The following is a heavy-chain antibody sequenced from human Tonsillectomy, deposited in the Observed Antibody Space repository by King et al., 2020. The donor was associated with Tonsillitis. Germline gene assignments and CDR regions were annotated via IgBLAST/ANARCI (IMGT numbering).Heavy chain of an antibody. D-gene: IGHD3-10*01. Sequence: VQLVESGGGLVQPRGSLRLSSAASGFTFSSYAICWVSHAPRKGLEWGSAISGRGGSTYYAASVKGRGTISRDNSKNTRYLQMNSLRAEDTAVYYCAKLGSFDYWGQGTLVTVSS. CDR3: AKLGSFDY. CDR2: ISGRGGST. V-gene: IGHV3-23*04. CDR1: GFTFSSYA. J-gene: IGHJ4*02.